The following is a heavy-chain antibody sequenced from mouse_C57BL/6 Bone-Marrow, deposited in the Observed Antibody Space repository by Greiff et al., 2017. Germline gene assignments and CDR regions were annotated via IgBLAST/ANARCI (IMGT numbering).Heavy chain of an antibody. V-gene: IGHV1-26*01. D-gene: IGHD1-1*01. CDR2: INPNYGGT. Sequence: VQLQQSGPELVKPGASVKISCKASGYTFTDYYMNWVKQSHGKSLEWIGDINPNYGGTSYNQKFKGKATLTVDKSSSTAYMGLSSLTSEDSAVFSGADYYDGSSYLYFEDWGKGTTLTVSS. CDR1: GYTFTDYY. J-gene: IGHJ2*01. CDR3: ADYYDGSSYLYFED.